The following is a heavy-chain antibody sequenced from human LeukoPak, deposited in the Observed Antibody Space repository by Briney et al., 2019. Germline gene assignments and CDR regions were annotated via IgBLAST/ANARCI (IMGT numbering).Heavy chain of an antibody. Sequence: PGRSLRLSCAASGFTFSSYGMHWVRQAPGKGLEWVAVISYDGSNKYYADSVKGRFTISRDNSKNTLYLQMNSLRAEDTAVYYCAKDFQFEGLDYWGQGTLVTVSS. CDR2: ISYDGSNK. J-gene: IGHJ4*02. D-gene: IGHD3-10*01. V-gene: IGHV3-30*18. CDR3: AKDFQFEGLDY. CDR1: GFTFSSYG.